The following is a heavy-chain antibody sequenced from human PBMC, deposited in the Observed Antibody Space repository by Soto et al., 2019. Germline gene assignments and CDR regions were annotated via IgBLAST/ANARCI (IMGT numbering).Heavy chain of an antibody. V-gene: IGHV1-3*01. Sequence: QVQLVQSGTEVKKPGASVKVSCKASGYIFSDYAIHWVRQAPGQRLEWMGWVHGGNDNKAYSQKFQARVTISRDTSATTAYLELISLRYEDTAIYYCARGVVGYWKDGFFDYWGQGTLVTVSS. D-gene: IGHD1-1*01. J-gene: IGHJ4*02. CDR1: GYIFSDYA. CDR2: VHGGNDNK. CDR3: ARGVVGYWKDGFFDY.